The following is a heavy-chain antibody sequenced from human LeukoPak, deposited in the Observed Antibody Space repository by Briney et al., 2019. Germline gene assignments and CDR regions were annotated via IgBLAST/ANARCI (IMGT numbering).Heavy chain of an antibody. Sequence: GGSLRLSCAASGFTFSSYAMSWVRQAPGKGLERVSAISGSGGSTYYADSVKGRFTISRDNSKNTLYLQMNSLRAEDTAVYYCAKVHDSSGYYRYYFDYWGQGTLVTVSS. J-gene: IGHJ4*02. D-gene: IGHD3-22*01. V-gene: IGHV3-23*01. CDR1: GFTFSSYA. CDR3: AKVHDSSGYYRYYFDY. CDR2: ISGSGGST.